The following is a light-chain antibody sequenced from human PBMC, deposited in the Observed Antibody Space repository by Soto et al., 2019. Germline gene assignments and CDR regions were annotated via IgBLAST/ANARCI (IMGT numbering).Light chain of an antibody. Sequence: DIVMTQSPDSLAVSLGERATINCKSSQSDLYSSNNKNYLAWYQQKPGQPPKLLIYWASTPESGVPDRFSGSGSGKDSTLTISSLQAEDVAVYYCQQYYSTPVTFGQGTKLEIK. CDR1: QSDLYSSNNKNY. CDR2: WAS. J-gene: IGKJ2*01. V-gene: IGKV4-1*01. CDR3: QQYYSTPVT.